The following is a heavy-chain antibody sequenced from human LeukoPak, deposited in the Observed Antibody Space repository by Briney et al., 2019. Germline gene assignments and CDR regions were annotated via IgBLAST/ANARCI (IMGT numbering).Heavy chain of an antibody. CDR2: INHSGST. CDR3: ARIPYDFWSGYYPNAIDY. Sequence: PSETLSLTCAVYGGSFSGYYWSWIRQPPGKGLEWIGEINHSGSTNYNPSLKSRVTISVDTSKNQFSLKLSSVTAADTAVHYCARIPYDFWSGYYPNAIDYWGQGTLVTVSS. D-gene: IGHD3-3*01. J-gene: IGHJ4*02. V-gene: IGHV4-34*01. CDR1: GGSFSGYY.